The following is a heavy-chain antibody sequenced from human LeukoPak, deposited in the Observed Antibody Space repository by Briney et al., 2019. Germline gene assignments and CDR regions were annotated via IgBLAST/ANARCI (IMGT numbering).Heavy chain of an antibody. CDR3: GGALGSGSYIDF. CDR1: GGSISNYY. J-gene: IGHJ4*02. CDR2: IYSSGST. V-gene: IGHV4-4*07. D-gene: IGHD1-26*01. Sequence: SETLSLTCTVSGGSISNYYWSWIRQPAGKGLEWIGHIYSSGSTNYNPSLKSRVTMSLDTFNKQFSLKLNSVTAADTAVYYCGGALGSGSYIDFWGQGTLVTVSS.